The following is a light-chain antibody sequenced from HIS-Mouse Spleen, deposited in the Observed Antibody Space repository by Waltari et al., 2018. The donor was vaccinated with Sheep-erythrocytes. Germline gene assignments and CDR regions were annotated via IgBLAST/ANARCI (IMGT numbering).Light chain of an antibody. J-gene: IGLJ1*01. CDR2: DVS. Sequence: QSALTQSLPVSGSPGQSVPTSCTGPRSDVGGYESVSCYHQHPGKAPKLMIYDVSKRPSGVPARFSGSKSGNTASLTISGLQAEDEADYYCCSYAGSYNHVFATGTKVTVL. CDR1: RSDVGGYES. V-gene: IGLV2-11*01. CDR3: CSYAGSYNHV.